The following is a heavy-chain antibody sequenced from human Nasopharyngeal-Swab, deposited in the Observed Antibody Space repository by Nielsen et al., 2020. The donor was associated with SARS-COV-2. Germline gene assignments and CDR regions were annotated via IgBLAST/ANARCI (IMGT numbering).Heavy chain of an antibody. D-gene: IGHD4-17*01. CDR3: AKGGHGDRLDFDY. CDR2: ISYDGSNK. V-gene: IGHV3-30*18. CDR1: GFTFSSYG. Sequence: GESLNISCAASGFTFSSYGMHWVRQAPGKGLEWVALISYDGSNKYYADSVNGRFTISRDNSKNTLYLQMNSLRAEDTAVYYCAKGGHGDRLDFDYWGQGTLVTVSS. J-gene: IGHJ4*02.